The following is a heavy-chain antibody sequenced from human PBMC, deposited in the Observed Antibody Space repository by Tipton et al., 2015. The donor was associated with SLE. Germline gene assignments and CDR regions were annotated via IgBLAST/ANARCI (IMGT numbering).Heavy chain of an antibody. J-gene: IGHJ4*02. V-gene: IGHV3-23*01. CDR1: GFTFSTFA. D-gene: IGHD3-9*01. CDR3: AKGGLRYFDWPLDS. CDR2: ISGRGSNT. Sequence: SLRLSCVGSGFTFSTFAMRWVRQAPGKGLEWVSSISGRGSNTKYAESVRGRFTISRDNSRNTVYVQMNSLRAEDTAVYYCAKGGLRYFDWPLDSWGQGALVTVSS.